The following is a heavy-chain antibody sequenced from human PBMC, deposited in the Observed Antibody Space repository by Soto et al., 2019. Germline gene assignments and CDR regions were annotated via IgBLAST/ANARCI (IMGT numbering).Heavy chain of an antibody. D-gene: IGHD1-7*01. V-gene: IGHV2-5*02. CDR2: IYWDDDK. J-gene: IGHJ4*02. Sequence: QITLKESGPTLVKPTQTLTLTCTFSGFSLTTTGVGVGWIRQPPGKALEWLALIYWDDDKRYSPSLTSRHTITKDTSKNHVVLTMTNMDPVDTATYYCAHRLTLNTDWNYGRFDYWGQGTLVTVSS. CDR1: GFSLTTTGVG. CDR3: AHRLTLNTDWNYGRFDY.